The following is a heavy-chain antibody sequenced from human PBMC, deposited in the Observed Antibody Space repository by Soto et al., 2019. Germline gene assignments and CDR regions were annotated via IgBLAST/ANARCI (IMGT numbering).Heavy chain of an antibody. Sequence: SETLSLTCTVSGGSISSGGYYWSWIRQHPGKGLEWIGYIYYSGSTYYNPSLKSRVTISVDTSKNQFSLKLSSVTAADTAVYYCARARSYGNRFDYWGQGTLVTVYS. D-gene: IGHD5-18*01. V-gene: IGHV4-31*03. J-gene: IGHJ4*02. CDR3: ARARSYGNRFDY. CDR2: IYYSGST. CDR1: GGSISSGGYY.